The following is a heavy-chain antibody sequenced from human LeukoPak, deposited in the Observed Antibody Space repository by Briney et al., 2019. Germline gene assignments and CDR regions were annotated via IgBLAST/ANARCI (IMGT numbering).Heavy chain of an antibody. J-gene: IGHJ4*02. CDR1: GFTLSSYW. Sequence: PGGSLRLSCAASGFTLSSYWMTWVRQAPGKGLEWVSGISASGGSTYYADSVKGRFTISRDNSKNTLYLQMNSLRAEDTAVYYCAKDRGYGGSYLFYFDYWGQGTLVTVSS. D-gene: IGHD1-26*01. CDR2: ISASGGST. V-gene: IGHV3-23*01. CDR3: AKDRGYGGSYLFYFDY.